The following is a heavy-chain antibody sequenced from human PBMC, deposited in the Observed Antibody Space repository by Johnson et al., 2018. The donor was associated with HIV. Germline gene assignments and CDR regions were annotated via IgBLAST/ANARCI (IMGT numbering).Heavy chain of an antibody. Sequence: QVQLVESGGGVVQPGRSLRLSCAASGFTFSSYGMHWVRQAPGKGLEWVAVISYDGTNKYYADSVKGRFTISRDDSKNTLYLQMNSLRAEDTAVYYCARDNPGYCSGGSGHDAFDIWGQGTMVTVSS. CDR1: GFTFSSYG. CDR3: ARDNPGYCSGGSGHDAFDI. D-gene: IGHD2-15*01. V-gene: IGHV3-30*03. CDR2: ISYDGTNK. J-gene: IGHJ3*02.